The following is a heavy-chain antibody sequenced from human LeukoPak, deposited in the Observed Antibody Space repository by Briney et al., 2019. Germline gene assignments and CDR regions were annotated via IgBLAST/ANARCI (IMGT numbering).Heavy chain of an antibody. CDR2: IIPIFGTA. CDR1: GGTFSSYA. J-gene: IGHJ6*02. Sequence: SVKVSCKASGGTFSSYAISWVRQAPGQGLEWMGGIIPIFGTANYAQKFQGRVTITADESTSTAYMELSSLRSEDTAVYYCARGYYGDLYKGARPKYYYYGMDVWGQGTTVTVSS. V-gene: IGHV1-69*13. CDR3: ARGYYGDLYKGARPKYYYYGMDV. D-gene: IGHD4-17*01.